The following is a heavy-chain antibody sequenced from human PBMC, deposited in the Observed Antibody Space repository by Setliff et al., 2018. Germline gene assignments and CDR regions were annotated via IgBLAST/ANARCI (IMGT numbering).Heavy chain of an antibody. CDR3: ARTGTYRYFDY. J-gene: IGHJ4*02. D-gene: IGHD1-1*01. CDR1: GASISTHY. CDR2: IYYRGDT. Sequence: SSETLSLTCTVSGASISTHYWNWIRQPPGKGLEWIGRIYYRGDTYYNASLKGRLTISVDTAQNQFSLRLTSVTAADTAVYYCARTGTYRYFDYWGQGALVTVSS. V-gene: IGHV4-39*01.